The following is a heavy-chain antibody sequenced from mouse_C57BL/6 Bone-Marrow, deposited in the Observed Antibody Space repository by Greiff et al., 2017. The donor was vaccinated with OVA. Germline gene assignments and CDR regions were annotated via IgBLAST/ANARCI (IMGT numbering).Heavy chain of an antibody. CDR1: GYTFTSYW. Sequence: QVQLQQPGTELVKPGASVKLSCKASGYTFTSYWMHWVKQRPGQGLEWIGNINPSNGGTNYNEKFKSKATLTVDTSSSTAYMQLSSLTSEDSAVYYCAKGGYYYGSSEYVDVWGTGTTVTVSS. CDR2: INPSNGGT. V-gene: IGHV1-53*01. CDR3: AKGGYYYGSSEYVDV. D-gene: IGHD1-1*01. J-gene: IGHJ1*03.